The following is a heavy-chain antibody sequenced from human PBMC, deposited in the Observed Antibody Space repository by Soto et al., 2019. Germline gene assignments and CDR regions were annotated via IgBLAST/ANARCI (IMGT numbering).Heavy chain of an antibody. CDR2: IFHDGSNT. CDR3: AMLAVAGNIPPHFIDY. CDR1: GFTFSKYA. V-gene: IGHV3-33*01. D-gene: IGHD6-19*01. J-gene: IGHJ4*02. Sequence: QAHLVESGGGVAQPGRSLRLSCAASGFTFSKYAMHWVRQAPGKGLKWVAVIFHDGSNTYYADSVKGRFTVSRDNSRNTLYLQMYSLRAEDTAVYYCAMLAVAGNIPPHFIDYWGQGTLVTGSS.